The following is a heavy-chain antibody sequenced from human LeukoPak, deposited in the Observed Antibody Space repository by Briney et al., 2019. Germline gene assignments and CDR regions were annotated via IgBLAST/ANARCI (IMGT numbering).Heavy chain of an antibody. CDR3: AKSYYYDKLAYY. V-gene: IGHV3-30*18. J-gene: IGHJ4*02. CDR1: GFTFSSYT. D-gene: IGHD3-22*01. CDR2: ISYDGSNK. Sequence: GGSLRLSCAASGFTFSSYTMHWVRQAPGKGLEWVAVISYDGSNKYYADSVKGRFTISRDNSKNTLYLQMNSLRAEDTAVYYCAKSYYYDKLAYYWGQGTLVTVSS.